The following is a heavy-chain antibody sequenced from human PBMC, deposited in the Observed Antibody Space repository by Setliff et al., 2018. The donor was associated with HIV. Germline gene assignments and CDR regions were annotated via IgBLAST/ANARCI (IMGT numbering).Heavy chain of an antibody. D-gene: IGHD6-13*01. Sequence: GGSLRLSCAASGFTVSSNYMSWVRQAPGKGLEWVSVIYSGGSTYYADSAKGRFTLSRDNSKSTLYLQMNSLRAEDTAVYYCARGVGAAVKEYFQHWGQGTLVTVSS. V-gene: IGHV3-66*02. J-gene: IGHJ1*01. CDR3: ARGVGAAVKEYFQH. CDR2: IYSGGST. CDR1: GFTVSSNY.